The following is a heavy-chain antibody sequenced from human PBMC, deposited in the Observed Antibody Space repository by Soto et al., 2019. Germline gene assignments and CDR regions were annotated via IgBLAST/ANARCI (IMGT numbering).Heavy chain of an antibody. V-gene: IGHV3-30*03. CDR1: GFTFSSYG. CDR2: ISYDGSNK. D-gene: IGHD6-13*01. J-gene: IGHJ4*02. CDR3: ASDSSSWYYFDY. Sequence: QVQLVESGGGVVQPGRSLRLSCAASGFTFSSYGMHWVRQAPGKGLEWVAVISYDGSNKYYADSVKGRFTISRDNSKNTLYLQMNSLRAEDTAVYYWASDSSSWYYFDYWGQGTLVTVSS.